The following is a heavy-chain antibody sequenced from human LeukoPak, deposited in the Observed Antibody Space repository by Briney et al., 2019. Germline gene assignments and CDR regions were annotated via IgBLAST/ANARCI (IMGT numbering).Heavy chain of an antibody. CDR3: ARLYSGYDSPSYYFDY. CDR2: INHSGST. Sequence: KPSETLSLTCAVYGGSSSGYYWSWIRQPPGKGLEWIGEINHSGSTNYNPSLKSRVTISVDTSKNQFSLKLSSVTAADTAVYYCARLYSGYDSPSYYFDYWGQGTLVTVSS. D-gene: IGHD5-12*01. V-gene: IGHV4-34*01. CDR1: GGSSSGYY. J-gene: IGHJ4*02.